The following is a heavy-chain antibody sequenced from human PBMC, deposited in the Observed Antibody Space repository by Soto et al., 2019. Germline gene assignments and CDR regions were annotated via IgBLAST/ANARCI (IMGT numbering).Heavy chain of an antibody. V-gene: IGHV3-74*01. J-gene: IGHJ6*02. CDR1: GFTFSSYW. D-gene: IGHD2-15*01. Sequence: EVQLVESGGALVQPGGSLRLSCAASGFTFSSYWMHWVRQAPGTVLGCVSRSNSDGSSTSNAHSVQGRFTISRDNAKKTLYLQRNSLRAEDTAVYYGARSVVAAPCCYYYCMDVWGQGTTVTVSS. CDR3: ARSVVAAPCCYYYCMDV. CDR2: SNSDGSST.